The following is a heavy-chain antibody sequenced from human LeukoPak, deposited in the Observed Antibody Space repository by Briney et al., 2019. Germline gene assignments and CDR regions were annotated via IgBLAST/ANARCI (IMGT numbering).Heavy chain of an antibody. V-gene: IGHV1-46*01. Sequence: ASVKVSCKASGYTFTSYYMHWVRQAPGQGLEWMGIINPSGGSTSYAQKFQGRVTMTRDMSTSTVYMELSSLRSEDTAVYYCARDQKMYHYDSSGSPLWYWGQGTLVTVSS. J-gene: IGHJ4*02. CDR1: GYTFTSYY. CDR2: INPSGGST. D-gene: IGHD3-22*01. CDR3: ARDQKMYHYDSSGSPLWY.